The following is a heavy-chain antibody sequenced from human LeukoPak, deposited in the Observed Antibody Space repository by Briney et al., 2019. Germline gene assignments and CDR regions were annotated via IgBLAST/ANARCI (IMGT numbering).Heavy chain of an antibody. D-gene: IGHD1-26*01. CDR2: ISSSGSGDNT. CDR3: SKDRSVGASFWYFDL. J-gene: IGHJ2*01. V-gene: IGHV3-23*01. Sequence: GGSLRLSCAASGVTLSTYAMSWARQAPGKGLEWVSGISSSGSGDNTFFSSSVKGPFPISKYRSKNTLFLHFNTLRAEDTAIYFCSKDRSVGASFWYFDLWGRGTLVTFSS. CDR1: GVTLSTYA.